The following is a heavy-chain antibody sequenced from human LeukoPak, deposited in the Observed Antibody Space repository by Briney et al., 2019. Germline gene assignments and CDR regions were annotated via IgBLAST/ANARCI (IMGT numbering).Heavy chain of an antibody. CDR2: MNIDGTST. V-gene: IGHV3-74*01. CDR1: GFTLNKYW. D-gene: IGHD6-6*01. CDR3: ARVYISSSYFDY. Sequence: PGGSLRLSCVASGFTLNKYWMRWVRQAPGKGLVWVSRMNIDGTSTSYADSVTGRFTISRDNARNKVYLQMNSLRVEDTAVYYCARVYISSSYFDYWGQGTLVTVSS. J-gene: IGHJ4*02.